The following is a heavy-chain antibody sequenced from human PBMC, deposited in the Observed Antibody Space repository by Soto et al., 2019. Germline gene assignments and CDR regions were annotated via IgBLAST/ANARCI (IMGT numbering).Heavy chain of an antibody. Sequence: GGTLSLSCTASGFTFSSYSMNWVRQAPGKGLEWVSYISSSGSTKYYADSVKGRFTISRDNSKNTLYLQMNSLRAEDTAVYYCAKKLGGYYYYGMDVWGQGTTVTVSS. J-gene: IGHJ6*02. CDR3: AKKLGGYYYYGMDV. D-gene: IGHD3-10*01. V-gene: IGHV3-48*01. CDR1: GFTFSSYS. CDR2: ISSSGSTK.